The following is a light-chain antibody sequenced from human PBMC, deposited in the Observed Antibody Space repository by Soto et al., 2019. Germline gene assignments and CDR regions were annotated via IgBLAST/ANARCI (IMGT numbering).Light chain of an antibody. J-gene: IGKJ2*01. CDR3: MQGTHWPPYT. V-gene: IGKV2-30*01. CDR2: KVS. CDR1: HSLVYSDGIAY. Sequence: DVVMTQSPLSLPVTLGQPASISCRSSHSLVYSDGIAYLNWFQQRPGQSPRRLIYKVSYRDSGFPDRFSGSGSGTDFTLRISRVEAEDVGVYYCMQGTHWPPYTFGQGTKLEIK.